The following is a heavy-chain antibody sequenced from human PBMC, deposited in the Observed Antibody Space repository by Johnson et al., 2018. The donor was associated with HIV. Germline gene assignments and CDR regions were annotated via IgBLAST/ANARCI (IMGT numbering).Heavy chain of an antibody. V-gene: IGHV3-15*01. D-gene: IGHD6-6*01. CDR2: IKSKTDGGTT. J-gene: IGHJ3*02. CDR3: TTEAYSSSSAAFDI. CDR1: GFTFSNAW. Sequence: VQLVESGGGLVKPGGSLRLSCAASGFTFSNAWMSWVRQAPGKGLEWVGRIKSKTDGGTTDYAAPVKGRFTISRDDSKNTLYLQMNSLKTEDTAVYYCTTEAYSSSSAAFDIWGRGTLVTVSS.